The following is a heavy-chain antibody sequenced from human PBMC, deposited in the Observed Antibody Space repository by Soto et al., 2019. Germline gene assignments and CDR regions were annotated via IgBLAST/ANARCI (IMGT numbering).Heavy chain of an antibody. CDR2: IKSKTDGGTT. J-gene: IGHJ4*02. V-gene: IGHV3-15*01. CDR1: GFTFSNAW. CDR3: TTDMRLPLSGDLDY. D-gene: IGHD5-12*01. Sequence: WVSLRLSCAASGFTFSNAWMSWVRQAPGKGLEWVGRIKSKTDGGTTDYAAPVKGRFTISRDDSKNTLYLQMNSLKTEDTAVYYCTTDMRLPLSGDLDYWGKGPPVTVSS.